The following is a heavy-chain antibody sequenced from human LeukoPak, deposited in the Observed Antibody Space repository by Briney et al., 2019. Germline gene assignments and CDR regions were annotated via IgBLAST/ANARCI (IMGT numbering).Heavy chain of an antibody. J-gene: IGHJ4*02. D-gene: IGHD2-2*01. Sequence: PSETLSLTCTVSGGSIGHSSFYWGWIRQPPGKGLEWIGNIYYSGSTYYNPSLKSRLSISLDTSKNQFSLKLSSVTAADTAVYYCASDSLGYCSSTSCYFDDWGQGTLVTVSS. CDR2: IYYSGST. V-gene: IGHV4-39*07. CDR1: GGSIGHSSFY. CDR3: ASDSLGYCSSTSCYFDD.